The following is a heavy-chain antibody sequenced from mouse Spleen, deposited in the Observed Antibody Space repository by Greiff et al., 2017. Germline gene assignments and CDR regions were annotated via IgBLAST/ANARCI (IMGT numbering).Heavy chain of an antibody. J-gene: IGHJ3*01. V-gene: IGHV7-3*02. CDR2: IRNKANGYTT. Sequence: EVQLVESGGGLVQPGGSLRLSCATSGFTFTDYYMSWVRQPPGKALEWLGFIRNKANGYTTEYSASVKGRFTISRDNSQSILYLQMNTLRAEDSATYYCARGAARATYWGQGTLVTVSA. CDR3: ARGAARATY. CDR1: GFTFTDYY. D-gene: IGHD3-1*01.